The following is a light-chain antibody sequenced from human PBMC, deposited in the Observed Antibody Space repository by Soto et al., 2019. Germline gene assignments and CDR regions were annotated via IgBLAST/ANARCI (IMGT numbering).Light chain of an antibody. CDR1: SSDVGRYNY. V-gene: IGLV2-14*01. CDR2: EVS. CDR3: SSYTSSSSNYV. Sequence: QSALTQPPSASGSPGQSVTISCAGTSSDVGRYNYVSWYQQHPGKAPKLMIYEVSNRPSGVSNRFSGSKSGNTASLTISGLQAEDEADYYCSSYTSSSSNYVFGTGTKLTVL. J-gene: IGLJ1*01.